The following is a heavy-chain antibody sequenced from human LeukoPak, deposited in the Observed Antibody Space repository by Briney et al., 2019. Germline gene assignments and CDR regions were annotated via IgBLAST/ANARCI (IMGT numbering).Heavy chain of an antibody. J-gene: IGHJ4*02. D-gene: IGHD5-12*01. CDR3: ARGPSGYHNT. V-gene: IGHV3-23*01. Sequence: PGGSLRLSCVGSGFSFSSYGMTWVRQAPGKGLEWVSAISGSGGSTYYADSVKGRFTISRDNSKNTLYLQMNSLRAEDTAVYYCARGPSGYHNTGGQGTLVTVSS. CDR1: GFSFSSYG. CDR2: ISGSGGST.